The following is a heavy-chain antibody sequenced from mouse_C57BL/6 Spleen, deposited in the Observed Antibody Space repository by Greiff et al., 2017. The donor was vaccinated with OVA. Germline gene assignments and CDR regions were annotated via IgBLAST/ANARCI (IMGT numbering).Heavy chain of an antibody. CDR3: ARSVSNYWYFDV. CDR1: GYTFTDYY. D-gene: IGHD2-5*01. V-gene: IGHV1-76*01. Sequence: VKLQESGAELVRPGASVKLSCKASGYTFTDYYINWVKQRPGQGLEWIARIYPGSGNTYYNEKFKGKATLTAEKSSSTAYMQLSSLTSEDSAVYFCARSVSNYWYFDVWGTGTTVTVSS. J-gene: IGHJ1*03. CDR2: IYPGSGNT.